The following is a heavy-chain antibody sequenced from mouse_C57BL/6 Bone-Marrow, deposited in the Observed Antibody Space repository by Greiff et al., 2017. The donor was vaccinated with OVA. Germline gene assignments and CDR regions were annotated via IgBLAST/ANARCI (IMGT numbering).Heavy chain of an antibody. D-gene: IGHD1-1*01. J-gene: IGHJ2*01. CDR2: IDPETGGT. CDR1: GYTFTDYE. CDR3: TRIGTTVYFGY. Sequence: VQLQQSGAELVRPGASVTLSCKASGYTFTDYEMHWVKQTPVHGLEWIGAIDPETGGTAYNQKFKGKAILTADKSSSTAYMELRSLTSEDSAVYYCTRIGTTVYFGYWGQGTTLTVSS. V-gene: IGHV1-15*01.